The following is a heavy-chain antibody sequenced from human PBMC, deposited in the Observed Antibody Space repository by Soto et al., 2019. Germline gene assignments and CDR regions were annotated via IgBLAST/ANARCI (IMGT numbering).Heavy chain of an antibody. CDR2: VNTGNGNT. V-gene: IGHV1-3*04. D-gene: IGHD6-13*01. Sequence: ASVKVSCKAPGHTFTNFAIHWVRQAPGQSLEWMGWVNTGNGNTKYSQKFQGRVTITRDTSASTAYMELSSLRSDDSAVYYCARDRSALPAAVRNGMDVCGQGPSVTVYS. CDR3: ARDRSALPAAVRNGMDV. CDR1: GHTFTNFA. J-gene: IGHJ6*02.